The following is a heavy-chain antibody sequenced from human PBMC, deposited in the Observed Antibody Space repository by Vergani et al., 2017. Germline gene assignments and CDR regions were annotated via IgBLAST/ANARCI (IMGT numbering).Heavy chain of an antibody. CDR2: ISGSGGST. Sequence: EVQLLESGGGLVQPGGSLRLSCAASGFTFSSYAMSWVRQAPGKGLEWVSAISGSGGSTYYADSVKGRFTISRDNSKNTLYLQMNSLRADDTAVYYCARGGYCSGGSCYGYFDYWGQGTLVTVSS. J-gene: IGHJ4*02. CDR1: GFTFSSYA. V-gene: IGHV3-23*01. D-gene: IGHD2-15*01. CDR3: ARGGYCSGGSCYGYFDY.